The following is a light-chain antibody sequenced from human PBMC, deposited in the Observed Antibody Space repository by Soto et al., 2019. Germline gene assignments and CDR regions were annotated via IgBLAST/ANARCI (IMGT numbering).Light chain of an antibody. CDR2: DAS. Sequence: EIVLTQSPGTLSLSPGERVTLSCGASQSVRSSYVTWYQQKPGQAPSLLIYDASSRATGIPDRFSGGGSGTDFTLTISRLEPEDFAVYDCQQFSSYPLTFGGGTKVDIK. CDR3: QQFSSYPLT. J-gene: IGKJ4*01. V-gene: IGKV3D-20*01. CDR1: QSVRSSY.